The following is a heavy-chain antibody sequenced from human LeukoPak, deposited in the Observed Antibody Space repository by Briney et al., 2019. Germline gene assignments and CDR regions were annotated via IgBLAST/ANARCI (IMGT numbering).Heavy chain of an antibody. J-gene: IGHJ4*02. CDR3: AREKHYSDY. V-gene: IGHV1-18*01. Sequence: ASVKVSCKASGGTFSSYAISWLRQAPGQGLEWMGWISAYNGNTNYAQKFQGRVTMTRDTSISTAYMELSRLRSDDTAVYYCAREKHYSDYWGQGTLVTVSS. CDR2: ISAYNGNT. CDR1: GGTFSSYA.